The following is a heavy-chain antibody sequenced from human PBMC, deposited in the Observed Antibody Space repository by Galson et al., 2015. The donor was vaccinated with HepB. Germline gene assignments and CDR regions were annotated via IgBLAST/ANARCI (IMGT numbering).Heavy chain of an antibody. CDR3: AREKWVVVAATNWFDP. V-gene: IGHV1-18*01. Sequence: SVKVSCKASGYTFTSYGISWVRQAPGQGLEWMGWISAYNGNTNYAQKLQGRVTMTTDTSTSTAYMELRSLRSGDTAVYYCAREKWVVVAATNWFDPWGQGTLVTVSS. CDR2: ISAYNGNT. CDR1: GYTFTSYG. J-gene: IGHJ5*02. D-gene: IGHD2-15*01.